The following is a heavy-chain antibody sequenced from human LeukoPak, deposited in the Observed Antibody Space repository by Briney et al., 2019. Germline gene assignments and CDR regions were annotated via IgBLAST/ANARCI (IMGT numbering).Heavy chain of an antibody. D-gene: IGHD7-27*01. V-gene: IGHV4-30-4*01. J-gene: IGHJ4*02. CDR1: GGSISSGDYY. Sequence: SQTLSLTCTVSGGSISSGDYYWSWIRRPPGKGLEWIGYIYYSGSTYYNPSLKSRVTISVDTSKNQFSLKLSSVTAADTAVYYCARVSGPGLGTFDYWGQGTLVTVSS. CDR2: IYYSGST. CDR3: ARVSGPGLGTFDY.